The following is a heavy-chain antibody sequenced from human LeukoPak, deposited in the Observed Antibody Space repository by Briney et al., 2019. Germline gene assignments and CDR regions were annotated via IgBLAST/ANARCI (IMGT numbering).Heavy chain of an antibody. V-gene: IGHV3-23*01. Sequence: GGSLRLSCAASGFTFSSYAMSWVRQAPGKGLEWVSAISGSGGSTYYPDSVKGRFTISRDNSKNTLYLQMNSLRAEDTAVYYCANEGKLLWFGELLYRDYWGQGTLVTVSS. D-gene: IGHD3-10*01. CDR3: ANEGKLLWFGELLYRDY. CDR2: ISGSGGST. CDR1: GFTFSSYA. J-gene: IGHJ4*02.